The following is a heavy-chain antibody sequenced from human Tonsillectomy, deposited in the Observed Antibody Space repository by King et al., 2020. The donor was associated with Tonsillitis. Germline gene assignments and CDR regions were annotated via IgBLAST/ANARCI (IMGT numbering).Heavy chain of an antibody. CDR3: AREDFGDSPY. D-gene: IGHD4-17*01. CDR2: ISSSGST. Sequence: VQLQESGPGLVKPSQTLSLTCTVSGDSINGGPYYWNWIRQPAGRGLEWIGRISSSGSTNSNPSLMGRVTISVDTSKNQFSLKLNSVSAADTAVSYCAREDFGDSPYWGQGTLVTVSS. CDR1: GDSINGGPYY. V-gene: IGHV4-61*02. J-gene: IGHJ4*02.